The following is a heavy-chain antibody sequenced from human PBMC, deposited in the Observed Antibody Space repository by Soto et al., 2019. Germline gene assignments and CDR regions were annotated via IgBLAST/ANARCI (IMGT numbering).Heavy chain of an antibody. Sequence: GGSLRLSCAASGFTCSSYDMSWVRQAPGKGLEWVSTILVGGNTYYADSVKGRFTISRDNSKNTLYLQMNSLTAGDTAVYYCAKATATGGGAFDICGQGTMVTVSS. D-gene: IGHD2-8*02. V-gene: IGHV3-23*01. J-gene: IGHJ3*02. CDR3: AKATATGGGAFDI. CDR2: ILVGGNT. CDR1: GFTCSSYD.